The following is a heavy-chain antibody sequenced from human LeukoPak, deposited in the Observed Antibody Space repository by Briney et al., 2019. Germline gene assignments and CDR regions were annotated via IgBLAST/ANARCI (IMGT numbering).Heavy chain of an antibody. CDR1: GYTFTGYY. D-gene: IGHD6-13*01. CDR2: IKVNSGAT. Sequence: GASVKVSCKASGYTFTGYYMHWVRQAPGQGPEWMGWIKVNSGATNYAQKFQGRVTMTRDMSISTAYMELSRLRSDDTAVYYYARPNEEIAAAGEYYYYYYGMDVWGQGTTVTVSS. CDR3: ARPNEEIAAAGEYYYYYYGMDV. J-gene: IGHJ6*02. V-gene: IGHV1-2*02.